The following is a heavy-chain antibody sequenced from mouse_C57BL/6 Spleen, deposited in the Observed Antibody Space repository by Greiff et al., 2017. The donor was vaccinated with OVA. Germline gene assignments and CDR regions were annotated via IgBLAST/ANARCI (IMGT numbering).Heavy chain of an antibody. D-gene: IGHD2-5*01. J-gene: IGHJ1*03. CDR1: GFTFSDYG. CDR2: ISSGSSTI. CDR3: ARNSYYSNYWYFDV. V-gene: IGHV5-17*01. Sequence: DVMLVESGGGLVKPGGSLKLSCAASGFTFSDYGMHWVRQAPEKGLEWVAYISSGSSTIYYADTVKGRFTISRDNAKNTLFLQMTSLRSEDTAMYYCARNSYYSNYWYFDVWGTGTTVTVSS.